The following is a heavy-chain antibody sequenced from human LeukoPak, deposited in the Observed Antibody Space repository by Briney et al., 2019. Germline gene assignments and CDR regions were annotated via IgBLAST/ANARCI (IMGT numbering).Heavy chain of an antibody. J-gene: IGHJ4*02. D-gene: IGHD5-12*01. CDR1: GFTFSDYY. V-gene: IGHV3-11*01. CDR2: ISSSGSTI. CDR3: ARVSHEGIVANPDY. Sequence: GGSLRLSCAASGFTFSDYYMSWIRQAPGKGLEWVSYISSSGSTIYYADSVKGRFTISRDNAKNSLYLQMNSLRAEDTAVYYCARVSHEGIVANPDYWGQGTLVTVSS.